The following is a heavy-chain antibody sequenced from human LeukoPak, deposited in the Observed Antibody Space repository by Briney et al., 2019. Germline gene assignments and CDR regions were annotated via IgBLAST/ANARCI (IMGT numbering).Heavy chain of an antibody. CDR1: GFIFSSYN. J-gene: IGHJ4*02. CDR3: ARVTGYMIEDYFDY. CDR2: ISSSSSYI. Sequence: GGSLRLSCAAPGFIFSSYNMNWVRQAPGKGLEWVSSISSSSSYIYYADSVKGRFTISRDNAKKSVYLQMNSLRVEDTAVYYCARVTGYMIEDYFDYWGQGTLVTVSS. D-gene: IGHD3-22*01. V-gene: IGHV3-21*04.